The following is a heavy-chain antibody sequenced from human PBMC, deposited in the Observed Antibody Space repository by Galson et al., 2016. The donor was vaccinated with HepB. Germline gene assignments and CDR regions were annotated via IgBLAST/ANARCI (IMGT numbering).Heavy chain of an antibody. CDR3: AKGTYFGSGSYYGMDV. CDR1: GFRFSYYG. CDR2: ISNDGSNT. J-gene: IGHJ6*02. Sequence: SLRLSCAASGFRFSYYGMHWVRQAPGKGLEWVAFISNDGSNTHYAESVKGRFTISRDKSRSTVSLQMNSLRAEDTAVYKCAKGTYFGSGSYYGMDVWGQGTTVTVSS. D-gene: IGHD3-10*01. V-gene: IGHV3-30*18.